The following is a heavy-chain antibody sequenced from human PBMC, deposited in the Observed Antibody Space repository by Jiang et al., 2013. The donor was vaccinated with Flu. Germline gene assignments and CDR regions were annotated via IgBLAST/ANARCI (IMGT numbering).Heavy chain of an antibody. V-gene: IGHV3-7*03. J-gene: IGHJ3*02. CDR3: ARDLRATGALDI. Sequence: QLVESGGGLVQSGGSLRLSCAASATTFNGYWMNWVRQAPGKGLYWVGNINQDGRAKYYGDSVRGRFTISSDNAKNSLYLQMNSLTDEDTAVYYCARDLRATGALDIWGQGTMVTVSS. D-gene: IGHD2-8*02. CDR2: INQDGRAK. CDR1: ATTFNGYW.